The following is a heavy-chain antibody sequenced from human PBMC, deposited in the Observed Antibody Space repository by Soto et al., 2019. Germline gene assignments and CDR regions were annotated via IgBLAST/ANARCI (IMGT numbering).Heavy chain of an antibody. CDR1: GFTLSSFS. J-gene: IGHJ5*01. V-gene: IGHV3-21*01. Sequence: PGGSLRLSCVGSGFTLSSFSMSWVRQTPGKGLEWVSSITTGNDYISYADSVEGRFTISRDNAKNSLFLRMNSLRADDTALYFCARDSYSSLFDSWGQGTLVTVSS. CDR3: ARDSYSSLFDS. D-gene: IGHD6-19*01. CDR2: ITTGNDYI.